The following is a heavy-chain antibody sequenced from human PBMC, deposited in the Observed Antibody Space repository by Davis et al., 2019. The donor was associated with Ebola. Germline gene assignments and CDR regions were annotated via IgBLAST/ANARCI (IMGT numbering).Heavy chain of an antibody. CDR1: GYTFTGYY. D-gene: IGHD1-14*01. CDR3: ARQPLMSYYYYMDV. V-gene: IGHV1-2*02. J-gene: IGHJ6*03. CDR2: NNPNSGGT. Sequence: ASVKVSCKASGYTFTGYYMHWVRQAPGQVLEWMGWNNPNSGGTNYAQKFQGRVTMTRDTSISTAYMELSRLRSDDTAVYYCARQPLMSYYYYMDVWGKGTTVTVSS.